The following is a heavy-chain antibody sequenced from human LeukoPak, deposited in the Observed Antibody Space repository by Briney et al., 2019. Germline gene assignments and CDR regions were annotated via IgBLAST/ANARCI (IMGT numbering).Heavy chain of an antibody. J-gene: IGHJ4*02. Sequence: GGTLRLSCAASGFTFSSYGMSWVRQAPGKGLEWVSAISGSGGSTYYADSVKGRFTISRDNSKNTLYLQMNSLRAEDTAVYYCAKESYSGSYYGYFDYWGQGTLVTVSS. D-gene: IGHD1-26*01. CDR1: GFTFSSYG. CDR3: AKESYSGSYYGYFDY. V-gene: IGHV3-23*01. CDR2: ISGSGGST.